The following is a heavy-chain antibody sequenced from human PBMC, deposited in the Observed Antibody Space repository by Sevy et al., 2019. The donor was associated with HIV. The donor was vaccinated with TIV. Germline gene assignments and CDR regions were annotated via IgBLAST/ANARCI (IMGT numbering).Heavy chain of an antibody. CDR2: INYNGHI. CDR3: AGENAWGRGYS. J-gene: IGHJ4*02. CDR1: GGSITCLY. Sequence: SETLSLTCTVSGGSITCLYWNWIRQPPGKGLEWIANINYNGHINYNPSLKSRVTLSLDTSKNQFSLRLSSVTAADTAMYYCAGENAWGRGYSWGQGTLVTVSS. V-gene: IGHV4-59*08. D-gene: IGHD1-26*01.